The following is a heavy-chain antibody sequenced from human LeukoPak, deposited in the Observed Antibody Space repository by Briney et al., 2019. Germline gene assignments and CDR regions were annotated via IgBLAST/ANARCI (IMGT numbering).Heavy chain of an antibody. CDR1: GSTLSTYG. CDR2: INTNGDDT. V-gene: IGHV3-64D*09. J-gene: IGHJ4*02. CDR3: VKDLRGGGYSTSFDY. D-gene: IGHD3-10*01. Sequence: TGGSRRLSGSASGSTLSTYGMHWVRQAPGKGLEHVSTINTNGDDTSYAGSVKGRFTFSRDNSKRTLYLQMSSLRAQDTAVYYCVKDLRGGGYSTSFDYWGQGTLVTVSS.